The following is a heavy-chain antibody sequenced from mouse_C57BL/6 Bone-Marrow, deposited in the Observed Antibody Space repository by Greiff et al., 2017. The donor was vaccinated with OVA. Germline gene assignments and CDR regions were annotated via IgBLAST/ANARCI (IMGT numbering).Heavy chain of an antibody. CDR3: ATDSHLYFDV. CDR1: GYTFTDYY. CDR2: INPNNGGT. J-gene: IGHJ1*03. V-gene: IGHV1-26*01. D-gene: IGHD2-12*01. Sequence: VQLKQSGPELVKPGASVKISCKASGYTFTDYYMNWVKQSHGKSLEWIGDINPNNGGTSYNQKFKGKATLTVDKSSSTAYMELRSLTSEDSAVYYCATDSHLYFDVWGTGTTVTVSS.